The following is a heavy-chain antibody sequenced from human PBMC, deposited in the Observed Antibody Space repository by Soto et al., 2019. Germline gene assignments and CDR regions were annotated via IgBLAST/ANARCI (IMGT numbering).Heavy chain of an antibody. CDR2: ISSGGANT. Sequence: EVQLLESGGCLVQPGGSLRLSCAASGFTFTTYAMTWVRQAPGKGLEWVSVISSGGANTYYAESVKGRFTISRDNSKNTVYLQMNSLRAEDTAIYYCTKGGRDYGAYASPDAFDIWGQGTMVTVSS. J-gene: IGHJ3*02. CDR3: TKGGRDYGAYASPDAFDI. V-gene: IGHV3-23*01. CDR1: GFTFTTYA. D-gene: IGHD4-17*01.